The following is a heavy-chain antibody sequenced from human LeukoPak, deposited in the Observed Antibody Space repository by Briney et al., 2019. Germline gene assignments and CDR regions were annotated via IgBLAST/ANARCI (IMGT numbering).Heavy chain of an antibody. J-gene: IGHJ4*02. CDR1: GGTFSSYA. Sequence: GASVKVSCKASGGTFSSYAISWVRQAPGQGLEWMGGIIPIFGTANYAQKFQGRVTITADESTSTAYMELSSLRSEDTAVYYCATEIFLRYSGSYFYFDYWGQGTLVTVSS. CDR3: ATEIFLRYSGSYFYFDY. D-gene: IGHD1-26*01. V-gene: IGHV1-69*13. CDR2: IIPIFGTA.